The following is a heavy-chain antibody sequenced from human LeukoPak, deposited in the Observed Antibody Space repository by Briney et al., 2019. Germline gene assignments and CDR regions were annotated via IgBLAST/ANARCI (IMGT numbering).Heavy chain of an antibody. V-gene: IGHV3-9*01. Sequence: GGSLRLSCAASGFTFDDYAMHWVRQAPGKGLEGVSGISWNSGSIGYADSVKGRFTISRDNAKNSLYLQMNSLRAEDTALYYCAKDRLAMALSYWFDPWGQGTLVTVSS. D-gene: IGHD5-24*01. J-gene: IGHJ5*02. CDR1: GFTFDDYA. CDR2: ISWNSGSI. CDR3: AKDRLAMALSYWFDP.